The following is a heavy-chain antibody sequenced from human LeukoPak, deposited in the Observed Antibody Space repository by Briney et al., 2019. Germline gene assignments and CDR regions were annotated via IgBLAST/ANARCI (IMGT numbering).Heavy chain of an antibody. CDR3: ASDSSGYYPDAFDI. J-gene: IGHJ3*02. Sequence: PSETLSLTCTVSGGSISSYYWSWIRQPPGKGLEWIGYIYYSGSTNYNPSLKSRDTISVDTSKNQFSLKLSSVTAADTAVYYCASDSSGYYPDAFDIWGQGTMVTVSS. CDR1: GGSISSYY. D-gene: IGHD3-22*01. CDR2: IYYSGST. V-gene: IGHV4-59*01.